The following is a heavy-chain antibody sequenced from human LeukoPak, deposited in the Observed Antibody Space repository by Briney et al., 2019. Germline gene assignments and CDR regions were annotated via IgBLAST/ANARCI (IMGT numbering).Heavy chain of an antibody. CDR2: IYYSGST. CDR3: AGGLPNYTYGMDV. CDR1: GGPISSYY. Sequence: SETLSLTCPVSGGPISSYYWSWIRQPPGKGLEWIGYIYYSGSTNYNPSLKSRVTISVDTSKNQFSLKLSSVTAADTAVYYCAGGLPNYTYGMDVWGQGTTVTVSS. J-gene: IGHJ6*02. D-gene: IGHD1-7*01. V-gene: IGHV4-59*01.